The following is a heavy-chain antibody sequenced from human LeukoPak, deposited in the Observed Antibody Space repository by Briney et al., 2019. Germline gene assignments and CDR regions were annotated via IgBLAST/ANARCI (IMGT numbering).Heavy chain of an antibody. Sequence: GGSLRLSCAASGFTFNNYYMTWVRQAPGTGLEWVANIKQDGSEKNYVDSVKGRFTISRDNAKNSLYLQMNSLRAEDTAVYYCARDSGWYPVDYWGRRTLVTVSS. CDR1: GFTFNNYY. CDR2: IKQDGSEK. D-gene: IGHD6-19*01. CDR3: ARDSGWYPVDY. V-gene: IGHV3-7*01. J-gene: IGHJ4*02.